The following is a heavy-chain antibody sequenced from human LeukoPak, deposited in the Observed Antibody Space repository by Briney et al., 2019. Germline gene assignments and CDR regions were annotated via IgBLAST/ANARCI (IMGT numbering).Heavy chain of an antibody. Sequence: ASVKVSCKASGYIFTSHDINWVRQATGQGLEWMGWMNPNSGNTGYAQKFQGRVIMTRDTAINTAYMELHSLRSEDTAVYYCASEEKKWEPIFDYWGQGTLVTVSS. CDR2: MNPNSGNT. J-gene: IGHJ4*02. CDR1: GYIFTSHD. D-gene: IGHD1-26*01. CDR3: ASEEKKWEPIFDY. V-gene: IGHV1-8*01.